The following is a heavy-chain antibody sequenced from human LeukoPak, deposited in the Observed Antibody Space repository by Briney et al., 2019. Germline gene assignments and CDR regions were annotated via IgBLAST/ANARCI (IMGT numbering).Heavy chain of an antibody. Sequence: SQTLSLTCTVSGGSISSGDYYWSWIRQPPGKGLEWIGYIYYSGSTYYNPSLKSRVTISVDTSKNQFSLKLSSVTAADTAVYYCARDVDDILTGPQNGYFDYWGQGTLVTVSS. CDR2: IYYSGST. D-gene: IGHD3-9*01. V-gene: IGHV4-30-4*01. CDR1: GGSISSGDYY. J-gene: IGHJ4*02. CDR3: ARDVDDILTGPQNGYFDY.